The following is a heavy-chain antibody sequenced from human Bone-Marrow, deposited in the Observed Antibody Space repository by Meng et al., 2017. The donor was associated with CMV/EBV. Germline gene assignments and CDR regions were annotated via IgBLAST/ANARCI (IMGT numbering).Heavy chain of an antibody. D-gene: IGHD2-8*01. V-gene: IGHV4-31*02. J-gene: IGHJ4*02. CDR3: AGSPRCCTNGVCHTLVDY. CDR1: SSNRGGYS. Sequence: SSNRGGYSCSWMRQHPGKGLEWIGCIYYSGGTYYNPYLKRRVTITVDTSKNQFSLMLSTVTAADAAVYYCAGSPRCCTNGVCHTLVDYWGQGTLVTVSS. CDR2: IYYSGGT.